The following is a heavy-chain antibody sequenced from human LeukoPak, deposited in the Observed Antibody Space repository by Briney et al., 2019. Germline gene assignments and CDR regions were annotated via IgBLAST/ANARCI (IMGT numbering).Heavy chain of an antibody. Sequence: SETLSLTCTVSGGSISSYYWSWIRQPAGKGLECIGRIYTSGSANYNPSLKSRVTMSVDTSKNQFSLKLSSVTAADTAVYYWARDWGVRKDYYYYYGMDVWGQGTTVTVSS. V-gene: IGHV4-4*07. J-gene: IGHJ6*02. CDR3: ARDWGVRKDYYYYYGMDV. CDR2: IYTSGSA. D-gene: IGHD3-10*01. CDR1: GGSISSYY.